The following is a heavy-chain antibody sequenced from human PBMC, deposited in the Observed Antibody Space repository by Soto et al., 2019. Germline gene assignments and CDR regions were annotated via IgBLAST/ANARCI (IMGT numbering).Heavy chain of an antibody. D-gene: IGHD3-9*01. CDR1: GGTFSSYA. V-gene: IGHV1-69*13. J-gene: IGHJ4*02. Sequence: SVKVSCKASGGTFSSYAISWVRQAPGQGLEWMGGIIPIFGTANYAQKFQGRVTITADESTSTAYMELSSVTAADTAVYYCAKGLASEKVDSWGQGILVTVSS. CDR2: IIPIFGTA. CDR3: AKGLASEKVDS.